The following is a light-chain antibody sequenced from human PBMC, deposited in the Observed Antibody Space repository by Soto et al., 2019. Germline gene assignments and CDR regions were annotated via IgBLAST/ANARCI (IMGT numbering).Light chain of an antibody. CDR3: AAWDDSLNGPV. Sequence: QSVLTQPPSASGNPGQKITISCSGSTSDIGSNTVNWYQQVPGTAPKLLIYANNQRPSGVPDRFSGSKSGTSASLAISGLQSEDEADYYCAAWDDSLNGPVFGGGTKVTVL. J-gene: IGLJ3*02. CDR1: TSDIGSNT. V-gene: IGLV1-44*01. CDR2: ANN.